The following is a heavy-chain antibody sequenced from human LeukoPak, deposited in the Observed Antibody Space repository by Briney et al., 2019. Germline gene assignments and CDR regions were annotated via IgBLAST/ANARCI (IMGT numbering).Heavy chain of an antibody. J-gene: IGHJ1*01. Sequence: GRSLRLSCAASRFTFDDYAMHWVRQAPGKGLEWVSGISWNSGSIAYADSVKGRFTISRDNAKNSLYLQMNSLRAEDTAVYYCATYSSLNRREFQYWGQGNLLTVSS. D-gene: IGHD3-22*01. CDR1: RFTFDDYA. CDR3: ATYSSLNRREFQY. V-gene: IGHV3-9*01. CDR2: ISWNSGSI.